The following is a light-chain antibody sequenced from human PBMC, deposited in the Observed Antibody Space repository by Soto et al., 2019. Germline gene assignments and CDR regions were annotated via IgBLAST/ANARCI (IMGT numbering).Light chain of an antibody. CDR1: QSISNS. Sequence: DIQITQSPSSLSSSVLERFTITCRASQSISNSLNWYQQKPGRAPKLLIYAASSLQSGVPSRFSGSGSGTDFILTISSLQPEDFATYYCQQSYSTPRDFGQGTRLAIK. V-gene: IGKV1-39*01. CDR2: AAS. CDR3: QQSYSTPRD. J-gene: IGKJ5*01.